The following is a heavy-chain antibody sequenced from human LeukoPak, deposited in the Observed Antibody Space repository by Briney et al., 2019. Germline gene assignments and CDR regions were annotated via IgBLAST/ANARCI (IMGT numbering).Heavy chain of an antibody. D-gene: IGHD4-17*01. CDR1: GFTFSSYA. CDR3: ARSPPPTERTFDY. V-gene: IGHV3-30*04. J-gene: IGHJ4*02. CDR2: ISYDGSNK. Sequence: GGSLRLSCAASGFTFSSYAMHWVRQAPGKGLEWVAVISYDGSNKYYADSVKGRFTISRDNSKNTLYLQMNSLRAEDTAVYYCARSPPPTERTFDYWGQGTLVTVSS.